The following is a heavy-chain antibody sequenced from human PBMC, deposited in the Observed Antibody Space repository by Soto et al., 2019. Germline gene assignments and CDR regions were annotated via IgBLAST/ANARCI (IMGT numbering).Heavy chain of an antibody. V-gene: IGHV4-34*01. CDR3: ARGWGRIFDY. CDR2: INHSRST. CDR1: GGSFSGYY. J-gene: IGHJ4*02. Sequence: QVQLQQWDAGLLKPSETLSLTCAVYGGSFSGYYWSWIRQPPGKGLEWIGEINHSRSTNYNPSLKSRVTISVDTSKNQFSLKLSSVTAADTAVYYCARGWGRIFDYWGQGTLVTVSS. D-gene: IGHD7-27*01.